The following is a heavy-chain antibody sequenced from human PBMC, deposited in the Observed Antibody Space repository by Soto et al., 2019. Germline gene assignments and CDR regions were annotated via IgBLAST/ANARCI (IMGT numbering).Heavy chain of an antibody. Sequence: PGGSLRLSCAASGFPFSSYWMHWVRQAPGQGLEWMGIINPSGGSTSYAQKFQGRVTMTRDTSTSTVYMELSSLRSEDTAVYYCARVSEFQAFDIWGQGTMVTVSS. CDR3: ARVSEFQAFDI. CDR1: GFPFSSYW. CDR2: INPSGGST. J-gene: IGHJ3*02. D-gene: IGHD3-3*01. V-gene: IGHV1-46*03.